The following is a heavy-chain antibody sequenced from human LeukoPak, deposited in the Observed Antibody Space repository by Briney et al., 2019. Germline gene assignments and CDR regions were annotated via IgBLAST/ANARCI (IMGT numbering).Heavy chain of an antibody. J-gene: IGHJ4*02. CDR1: GFTFSSYA. D-gene: IGHD6-25*01. CDR2: ISGSGGST. Sequence: PGGSLRLSCAASGFTFSSYAMSWVRQAPGKGLEWVSAISGSGGSTYYADSVKGRFTISRDNAKNSLYLQMNSLRAEDTAVYYCARDHGSWGYSSEYFDYWGQGTLVTVSS. CDR3: ARDHGSWGYSSEYFDY. V-gene: IGHV3-23*01.